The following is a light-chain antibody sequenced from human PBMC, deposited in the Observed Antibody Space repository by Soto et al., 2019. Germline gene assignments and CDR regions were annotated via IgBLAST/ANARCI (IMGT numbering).Light chain of an antibody. CDR3: QQYASYPYT. V-gene: IGKV1-5*01. CDR2: DAS. CDR1: QSIQTW. J-gene: IGKJ2*01. Sequence: DIQMTQSPSTLSASVGDRVTISCRASQSIQTWLAWYQQKPGKAPNLLIFDASDLASGVSSRFSGSGSGAEFTLTISSLQADDCATYYCQQYASYPYTFGRGTRLEIK.